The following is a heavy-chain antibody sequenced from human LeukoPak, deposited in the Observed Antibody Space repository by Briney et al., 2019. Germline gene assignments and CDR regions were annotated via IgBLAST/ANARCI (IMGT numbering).Heavy chain of an antibody. CDR3: ARGGGFYRPLDY. V-gene: IGHV4-4*02. CDR2: VHLDGRT. CDR1: GGSVTSTNW. Sequence: SETLSLTCAVSGGSVTSTNWWTWVRQPPGKGLEWIGEVHLDGRTNYNPSLTGRLTLSVDLYENHISLKLTSVTAADTAVYYCARGGGFYRPLDYLGQGTLVTVSS. J-gene: IGHJ4*02. D-gene: IGHD3-3*01.